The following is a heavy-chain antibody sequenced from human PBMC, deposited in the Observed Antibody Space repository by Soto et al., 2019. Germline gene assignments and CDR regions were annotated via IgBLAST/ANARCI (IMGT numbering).Heavy chain of an antibody. CDR3: ARGGGWDDYDYMDV. Sequence: PSETLSLTCTVSGGSISSGGYYWSWIRQHPGKGLEWIGYIYYSGSTYYNPSLKSRVTISVDTSKNQFSLKLSSVTAADTAVYYCARGGGWDDYDYMDVWGKGTTVTVSS. CDR1: GGSISSGGYY. V-gene: IGHV4-31*03. CDR2: IYYSGST. J-gene: IGHJ6*03. D-gene: IGHD1-26*01.